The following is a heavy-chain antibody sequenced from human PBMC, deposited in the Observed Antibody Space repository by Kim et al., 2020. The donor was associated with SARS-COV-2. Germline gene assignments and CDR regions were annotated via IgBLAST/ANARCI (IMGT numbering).Heavy chain of an antibody. D-gene: IGHD6-19*01. CDR3: AKVYSAWNYFDY. CDR2: ISPDGTNK. J-gene: IGHJ4*02. Sequence: GGSLRLSCAASGFTFSSYPMHWVRQAPGKGLEWVASISPDGTNKYYADSVKGRFSISRDNSNNTLFLQMNSLRAEDTAVFYCAKVYSAWNYFDYWGQGTLVTVS. V-gene: IGHV3-30*18. CDR1: GFTFSSYP.